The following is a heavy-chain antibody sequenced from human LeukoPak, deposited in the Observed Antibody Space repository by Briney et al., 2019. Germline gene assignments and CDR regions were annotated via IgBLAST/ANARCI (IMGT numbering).Heavy chain of an antibody. D-gene: IGHD5-18*01. CDR3: AKDIVYSCAL. CDR2: IRYDGSSK. V-gene: IGHV3-30*02. Sequence: GRSLRLSCAASGFTFSSYDMHWVRQAPGKGLEWVAFIRYDGSSKYYADSMKGRFTISRDNSKNTLYLQMNSLRAEDTAVYYCAKDIVYSCALWGQGTLVTVSS. CDR1: GFTFSSYD. J-gene: IGHJ4*02.